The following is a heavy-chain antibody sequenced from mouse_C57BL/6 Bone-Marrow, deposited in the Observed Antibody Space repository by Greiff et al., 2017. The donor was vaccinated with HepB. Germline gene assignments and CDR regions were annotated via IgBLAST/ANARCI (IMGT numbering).Heavy chain of an antibody. V-gene: IGHV1-22*01. CDR3: ASPRHYSNCSWFAY. J-gene: IGHJ3*01. Sequence: VQLQQSGPELVKPGASVKMSCKASGYTFTDYNMHWVKQSHGKSLEWIGYINPNNGGTSYNQKFKGKATLTVNKSSSTAYMELRSLTSEDSAVYYCASPRHYSNCSWFAYWGQGTLVTVSA. CDR1: GYTFTDYN. CDR2: INPNNGGT. D-gene: IGHD2-5*01.